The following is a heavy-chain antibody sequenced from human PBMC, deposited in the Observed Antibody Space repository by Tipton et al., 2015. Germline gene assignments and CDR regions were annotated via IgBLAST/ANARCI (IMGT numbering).Heavy chain of an antibody. J-gene: IGHJ4*02. V-gene: IGHV4-59*01. CDR1: GGSISSYY. D-gene: IGHD6-13*01. Sequence: TLSLTCTVSGGSISSYYWSWIRQPPGKGLEWIGYIYYSGSTNYNPSLKSRVTISVDTSKNQFSLKLSSVTAADTAVYYCARVGSSSSWYPFDYWGQGTLVTVSS. CDR2: IYYSGST. CDR3: ARVGSSSSWYPFDY.